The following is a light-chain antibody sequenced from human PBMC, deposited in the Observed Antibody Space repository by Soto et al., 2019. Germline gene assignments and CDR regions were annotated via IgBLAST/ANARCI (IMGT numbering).Light chain of an antibody. J-gene: IGKJ5*01. V-gene: IGKV1-39*01. CDR3: QQSYSTHLT. Sequence: DIQMTPSPSSLSASVGDVVTITCRASQSISSYLNWYQQKPGKAPKLLIYAASSLQSGVPSRFSGSGSGTDFTLTISSLQPEDFATYYCQQSYSTHLTFGQGTRLEI. CDR2: AAS. CDR1: QSISSY.